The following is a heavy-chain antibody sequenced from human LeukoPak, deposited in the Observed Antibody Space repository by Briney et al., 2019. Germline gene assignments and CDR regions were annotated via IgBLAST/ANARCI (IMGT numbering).Heavy chain of an antibody. D-gene: IGHD3-16*01. V-gene: IGHV3-7*01. Sequence: GGSLRLSXAASGFTFSSYWMSWARQAPGKGLEWVANIKQDGSEKYSVDSVKGRFTISRDNAKNSLYMQMNSLRAEDTAVYYCARVMSASVWRSYGSYYYYYYMDIWGKGTTVTVSS. J-gene: IGHJ6*03. CDR3: ARVMSASVWRSYGSYYYYYYMDI. CDR2: IKQDGSEK. CDR1: GFTFSSYW.